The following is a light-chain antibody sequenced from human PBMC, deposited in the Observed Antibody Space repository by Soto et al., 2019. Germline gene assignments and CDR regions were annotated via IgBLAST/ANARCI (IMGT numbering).Light chain of an antibody. CDR3: QQTYTTPEIT. V-gene: IGKV1-39*01. Sequence: DIQMTQSPSSLSASVGNRVTITCRASQSISTYLNWYQKKPGKAPNLLMYGASYLKSGVPTRFSGSGSGTDFTLTISSLQPEDFAIYYCQQTYTTPEITFGQGTRLEIK. CDR2: GAS. J-gene: IGKJ5*01. CDR1: QSISTY.